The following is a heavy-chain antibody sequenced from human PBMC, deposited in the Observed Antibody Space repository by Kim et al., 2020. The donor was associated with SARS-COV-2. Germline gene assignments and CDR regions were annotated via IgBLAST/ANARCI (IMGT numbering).Heavy chain of an antibody. CDR2: INSDGSST. CDR1: GFTFSSYW. V-gene: IGHV3-74*01. CDR3: AREGIQFYGMDV. D-gene: IGHD4-4*01. J-gene: IGHJ6*02. Sequence: GGSLRLSCAASGFTFSSYWMHWVRQAPGKGLVWVSRINSDGSSTSYADSVKGRFTISRDNAKNTLYLQMNSLRAEDTAVYYCAREGIQFYGMDVWGQGTTVTVSS.